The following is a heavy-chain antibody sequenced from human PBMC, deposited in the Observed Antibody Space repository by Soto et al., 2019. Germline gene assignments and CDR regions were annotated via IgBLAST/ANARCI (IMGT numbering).Heavy chain of an antibody. CDR3: ARGSLTTVTSPIDY. V-gene: IGHV1-46*03. J-gene: IGHJ4*02. Sequence: QVQLVQSGTEVKEPGASVKVSCKASGYTFTIYCMHWVRQAPGHGLEWMGIINPSGGGTTYAQKFQGRVTMTSDTSTSTVYMELSSLRSEDTAVYYCARGSLTTVTSPIDYWGQGTLVTVSS. CDR2: INPSGGGT. D-gene: IGHD4-17*01. CDR1: GYTFTIYC.